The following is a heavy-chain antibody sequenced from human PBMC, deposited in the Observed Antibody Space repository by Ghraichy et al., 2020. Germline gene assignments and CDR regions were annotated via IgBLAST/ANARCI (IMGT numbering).Heavy chain of an antibody. D-gene: IGHD3-3*01. CDR3: ARGADFWSTYYHYYYYYGMDV. V-gene: IGHV3-21*01. Sequence: LSLTCAASGFTFSSYSMNWVRQAPGKGLEWVSSISGSSRYIYYADSVKGRFTISRDNAKNSLFLQMNSLRAEDTAVYYCARGADFWSTYYHYYYYYGMDVWGQGTTVTVSS. CDR1: GFTFSSYS. CDR2: ISGSSRYI. J-gene: IGHJ6*02.